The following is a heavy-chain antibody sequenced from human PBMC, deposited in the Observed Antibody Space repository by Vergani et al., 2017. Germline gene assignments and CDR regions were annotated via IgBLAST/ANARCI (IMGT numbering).Heavy chain of an antibody. J-gene: IGHJ3*01. CDR1: GGSISAGYYF. Sequence: QVQLQASGPGRVKPSQTLSLTCTMSGGSISAGYYFWSWIRQPAGKGLEWLGHISASGNASHSPSLKTRVSMSVDTSKNQFSLTVTSVTAADTAIYFCAGRSGVYCSGGKVHPLRTAFDVWGHGTVVTVSS. V-gene: IGHV4-61*02. CDR2: ISASGNA. CDR3: AGRSGVYCSGGKVHPLRTAFDV. D-gene: IGHD2-15*01.